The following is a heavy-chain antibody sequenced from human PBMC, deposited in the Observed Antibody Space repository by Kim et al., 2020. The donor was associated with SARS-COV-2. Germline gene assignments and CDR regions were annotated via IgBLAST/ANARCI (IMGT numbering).Heavy chain of an antibody. CDR2: INSDGNTK. Sequence: GGSLRLSCAASELTFSTYWVHWVRQAPGKGLVWVSRINSDGNTKTYAGSVKGRCTVSRDNAKNTVYLQMNSLRAEDTAVYYCVTEGVSYYGLAVWGQGTT. J-gene: IGHJ6*02. CDR3: VTEGVSYYGLAV. V-gene: IGHV3-74*01. CDR1: ELTFSTYW.